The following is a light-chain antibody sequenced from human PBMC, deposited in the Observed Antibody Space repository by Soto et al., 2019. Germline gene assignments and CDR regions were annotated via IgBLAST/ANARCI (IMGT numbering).Light chain of an antibody. CDR2: GAS. J-gene: IGKJ5*01. Sequence: DIQMTQSPSSLSAAIGDRVTITCRASQSIKNYLNWYQHKPGAAPTLLIFGASNLESGVPSRFSGSGSGTEFTLSISSLQPEDFATYYCQQGYSTTPITFGQGARLEIK. CDR1: QSIKNY. V-gene: IGKV1-39*01. CDR3: QQGYSTTPIT.